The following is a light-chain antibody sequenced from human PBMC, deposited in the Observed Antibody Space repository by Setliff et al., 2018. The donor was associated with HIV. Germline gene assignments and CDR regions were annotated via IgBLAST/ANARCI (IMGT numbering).Light chain of an antibody. CDR1: QRFNSRY. CDR2: GIS. CDR3: QQYGDSPLT. V-gene: IGKV3-20*01. Sequence: EVVLTQSPGTLSLSPGDRASLSCRASQRFNSRYLAWYQQRPGQAPRLLVYGISTRATGIPDRFSGSGSGTDFTLTISRLEPEDFAVYYCQQYGDSPLTFGGGTKVDIK. J-gene: IGKJ4*01.